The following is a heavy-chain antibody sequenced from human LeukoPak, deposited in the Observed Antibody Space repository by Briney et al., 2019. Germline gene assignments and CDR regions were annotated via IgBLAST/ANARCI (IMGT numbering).Heavy chain of an antibody. D-gene: IGHD1-26*01. CDR1: GYTFTSYD. Sequence: ASVKVSCKASGYTFTSYDINWVRQATGQGLEWMGWMNPNSGNTGYAQKFQGRVTITRNTSISTAYMELSSLRSEDTAVYYCAREWGIVGATTLDYWGQGTLVTVSS. J-gene: IGHJ4*02. CDR3: AREWGIVGATTLDY. V-gene: IGHV1-8*03. CDR2: MNPNSGNT.